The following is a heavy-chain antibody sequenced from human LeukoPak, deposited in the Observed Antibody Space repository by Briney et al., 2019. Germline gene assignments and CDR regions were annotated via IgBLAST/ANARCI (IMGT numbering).Heavy chain of an antibody. CDR3: ARVDGNGSFDY. CDR2: ISSSSSTI. J-gene: IGHJ4*02. Sequence: PGGSLRLSCAASGFTFSSYSMNWVRQAPGKGLEWVSYISSSSSTIYYADSVKGRFTISRDNAKNSLYLQMNSLRAEDTAVYYCARVDGNGSFDYWGQGTLVTVSS. V-gene: IGHV3-48*04. D-gene: IGHD4-23*01. CDR1: GFTFSSYS.